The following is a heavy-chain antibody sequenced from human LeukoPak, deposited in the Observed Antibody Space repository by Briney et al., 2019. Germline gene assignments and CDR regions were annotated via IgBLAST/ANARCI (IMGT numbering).Heavy chain of an antibody. CDR1: GGSISRYS. J-gene: IGHJ3*01. D-gene: IGHD3-10*01. Sequence: SETPSLTCIVSGGSISRYSWNWIRQSPGKGLEWIGYIYRTGSIYYTPSLKSRVTISLDTSKNHFSLKLNSVTAADTAVYYCSRLRPENDAFDVWDQGTLVTVSS. CDR3: SRLRPENDAFDV. V-gene: IGHV4-4*09. CDR2: IYRTGSI.